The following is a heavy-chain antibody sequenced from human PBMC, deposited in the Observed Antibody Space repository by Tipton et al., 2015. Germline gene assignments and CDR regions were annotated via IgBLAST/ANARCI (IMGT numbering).Heavy chain of an antibody. J-gene: IGHJ4*02. CDR2: ISHSGKT. D-gene: IGHD2-21*02. CDR1: AYSISTDYY. Sequence: TLSLTCAVSAYSISTDYYWVWIRQPPGKGLEWIGAISHSGKTYSNPSLKSRVTISIDRFKNQLSLKLSSVTAADTAVYYCASPSLPHDRGDYYFQSWGQGSLVTVSS. V-gene: IGHV4-38-2*01. CDR3: ASPSLPHDRGDYYFQS.